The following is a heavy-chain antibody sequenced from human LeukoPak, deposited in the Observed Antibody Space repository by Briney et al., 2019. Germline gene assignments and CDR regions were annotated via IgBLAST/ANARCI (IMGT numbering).Heavy chain of an antibody. J-gene: IGHJ4*02. D-gene: IGHD4-17*01. V-gene: IGHV3-21*01. CDR1: GFTFSTYA. CDR3: TRGSYGDYEY. Sequence: GGSLRLSCAASGFTFSTYAMNWVRQAPGKGLEWVSSIDPSSTYIYYADSVKGRFTISRDNAQNSLYLQMNSLRAEDTAVYYCTRGSYGDYEYWGQGTLVTVSS. CDR2: IDPSSTYI.